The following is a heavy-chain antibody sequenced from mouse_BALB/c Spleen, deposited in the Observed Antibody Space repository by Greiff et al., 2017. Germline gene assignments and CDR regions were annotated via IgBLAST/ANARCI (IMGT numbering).Heavy chain of an antibody. J-gene: IGHJ3*01. CDR1: GFTFSDYY. CDR2: ISDGGSYT. D-gene: IGHD1-1*01. Sequence: VQLKESGGGLVKPGGSLKLSCAASGFTFSDYYMYWVRQTPEKRLEWVATISDGGSYTYYPDSVKGRFTISRDNAKSNLYLQMSSLKSEDTAMYYCARGYYGSSGFAYWGQGTLVTVSA. CDR3: ARGYYGSSGFAY. V-gene: IGHV5-4*02.